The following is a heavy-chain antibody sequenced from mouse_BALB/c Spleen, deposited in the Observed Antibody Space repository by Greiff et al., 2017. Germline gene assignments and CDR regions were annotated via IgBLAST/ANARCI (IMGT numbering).Heavy chain of an antibody. J-gene: IGHJ4*01. D-gene: IGHD2-4*01. CDR2: ISSGSSTI. Sequence: EVKLVESGGGLVQPGGSRKLSCAASGFTFSSFGMHWVRQAPEKGLEWVAYISSGSSTIYYADTVKGRFTISRDNPKNTLFLQMTSLRSEDTAMYYCARERAIYYDYDDAMDYWGQGTSVTVSS. CDR3: ARERAIYYDYDDAMDY. CDR1: GFTFSSFG. V-gene: IGHV5-17*02.